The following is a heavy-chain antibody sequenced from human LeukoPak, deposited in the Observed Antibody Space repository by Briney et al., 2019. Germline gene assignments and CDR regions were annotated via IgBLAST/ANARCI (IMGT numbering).Heavy chain of an antibody. CDR2: ISYDGSNK. J-gene: IGHJ5*02. CDR1: GFTFSSYG. Sequence: GGSLRLSCAASGFTFSSYGMHWVRQAPGKGLEWVAVISYDGSNKYYADSVKGRFTISRDNSKNTLYLQMNSLRAEDTAVYYCAKGRRAATIFDPFDPWGQGTLVTVSS. V-gene: IGHV3-30*18. D-gene: IGHD3-3*01. CDR3: AKGRRAATIFDPFDP.